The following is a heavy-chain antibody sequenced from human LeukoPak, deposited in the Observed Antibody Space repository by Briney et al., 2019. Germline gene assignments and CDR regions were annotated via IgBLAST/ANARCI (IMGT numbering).Heavy chain of an antibody. CDR1: GGTFISYA. J-gene: IGHJ5*02. Sequence: SVKVSCKASGGTFISYAISWVRQAPGQGLEWMGGIIPIFGTANYAQKFQGRVTITADESTSTAYMELSSLRSEDTAVYYCARKSVDCSSTSCSPNTFDPWGQGTLVTVSS. CDR3: ARKSVDCSSTSCSPNTFDP. D-gene: IGHD2-2*01. V-gene: IGHV1-69*13. CDR2: IIPIFGTA.